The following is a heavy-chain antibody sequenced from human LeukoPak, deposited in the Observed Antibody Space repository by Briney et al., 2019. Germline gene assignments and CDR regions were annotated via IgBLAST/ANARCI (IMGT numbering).Heavy chain of an antibody. CDR2: INHSGST. D-gene: IGHD5-18*01. V-gene: IGHV4-34*01. J-gene: IGHJ4*02. CDR3: ARGVRSSTYSYGFMNY. CDR1: GGSFSGYY. Sequence: PSETLSLTCAVYGGSFSGYYWSWIRQPPGKGLEWIGEINHSGSTNYNPSLKSRVTISVDTSKNQFSLKLNSVTAADTAVYYCARGVRSSTYSYGFMNYWGQGTLVTVPS.